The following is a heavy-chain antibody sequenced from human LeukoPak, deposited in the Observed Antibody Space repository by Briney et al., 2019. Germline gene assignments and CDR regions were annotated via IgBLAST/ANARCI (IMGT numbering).Heavy chain of an antibody. J-gene: IGHJ4*02. CDR2: IWYDGSNK. CDR3: AKDSSAYSGSYYDY. D-gene: IGHD1-26*01. CDR1: GSIFSSHG. V-gene: IGHV3-33*06. Sequence: GRSLRLSCAASGSIFSSHGMHWVRQSPGKGLEWVAVIWYDGSNKYYADSVKGRFTISRDNSKNTVYLQMNSLRAEDTAIYYCAKDSSAYSGSYYDYWGQGTLVTVSS.